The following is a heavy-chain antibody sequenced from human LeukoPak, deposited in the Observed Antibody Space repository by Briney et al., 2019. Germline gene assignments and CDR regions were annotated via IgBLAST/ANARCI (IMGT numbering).Heavy chain of an antibody. D-gene: IGHD1-26*01. CDR2: IYHSGST. V-gene: IGHV4-38-2*02. CDR3: ARGVVGATQFDY. CDR1: GGSISSGYY. J-gene: IGHJ4*02. Sequence: PSETLSLTCTVSGGSISSGYYWGWIRQPPGKGLEWIGSIYHSGSTYYNPSLKSRVTISVDTSKNQFSLKLSSVTAADTAVYYCARGVVGATQFDYWGQGTLVTVSS.